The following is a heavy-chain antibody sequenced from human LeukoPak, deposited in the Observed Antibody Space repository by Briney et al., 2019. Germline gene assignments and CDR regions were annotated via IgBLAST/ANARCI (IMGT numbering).Heavy chain of an antibody. CDR3: AKEEVTSTSQQQLAWYFDK. Sequence: GGSLRLSCAASGFIFSSYGMHWVRQAPGKGLEWMAFIRSDGSTKYYADSVKGRFTISRDNSKNTLYLQINSLRGEDTAVYYCAKEEVTSTSQQQLAWYFDKWGQGTLVTVSS. J-gene: IGHJ4*02. V-gene: IGHV3-30*02. D-gene: IGHD6-13*01. CDR2: IRSDGSTK. CDR1: GFIFSSYG.